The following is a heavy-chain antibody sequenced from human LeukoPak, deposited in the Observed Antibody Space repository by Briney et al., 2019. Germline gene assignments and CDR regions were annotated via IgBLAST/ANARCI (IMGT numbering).Heavy chain of an antibody. D-gene: IGHD3-22*01. CDR3: ARAVDSSGYSPFDY. CDR2: ISAYNGNT. Sequence: EASVKVSCKASGYTFTSYGISWVRQAPGQGLEWMGWISAYNGNTNYAQKLQGRVTMTTDTSTSTAYMELRSLRSDDTAVYYCARAVDSSGYSPFDYWGQGTLVTVSS. V-gene: IGHV1-18*01. J-gene: IGHJ4*02. CDR1: GYTFTSYG.